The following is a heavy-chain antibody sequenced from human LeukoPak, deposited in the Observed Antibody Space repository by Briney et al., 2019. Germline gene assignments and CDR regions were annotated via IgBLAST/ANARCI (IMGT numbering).Heavy chain of an antibody. V-gene: IGHV3-11*04. CDR3: ANPFPGIVSNWFDP. D-gene: IGHD3-22*01. CDR1: GFTFSDYY. J-gene: IGHJ5*02. Sequence: PGGSLRLSCAASGFTFSDYYMSWIRQAPGKGLEWVSYISSSGSTIYYADSVKGRFTISRDNAKNSLYLQMNSLRAEDTAVYYCANPFPGIVSNWFDPWGQGTLVTVSS. CDR2: ISSSGSTI.